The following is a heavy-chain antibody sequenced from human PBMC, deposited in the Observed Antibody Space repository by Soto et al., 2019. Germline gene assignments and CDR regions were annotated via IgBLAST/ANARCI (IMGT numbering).Heavy chain of an antibody. CDR1: GFTFSSYS. D-gene: IGHD2-8*02. CDR2: ISSSSSYI. Sequence: GGSLRLSCAASGFTFSSYSMNWVRQAPGKGLEWVSSISSSSSYIYYADSVKGRFTISRDNAKNSLYLQMNSLRAEDTAVYYCASPAHWYGYFDYWGQGTLVTVSS. J-gene: IGHJ4*02. V-gene: IGHV3-21*01. CDR3: ASPAHWYGYFDY.